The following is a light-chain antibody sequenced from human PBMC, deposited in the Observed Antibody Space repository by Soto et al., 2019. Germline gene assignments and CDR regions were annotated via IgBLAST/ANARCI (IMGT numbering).Light chain of an antibody. CDR2: DVS. Sequence: QSALTQPRSVSGSPGQSVTISCTGTSSDVGDYNYVSWYQQHPGKAPKLMIYDVSKRPSGVPDRFSGSKSGNTASLTISGLQAEDEADYYCCSYAGSYPHVVFGGGTKLTVL. J-gene: IGLJ2*01. CDR3: CSYAGSYPHVV. CDR1: SSDVGDYNY. V-gene: IGLV2-11*01.